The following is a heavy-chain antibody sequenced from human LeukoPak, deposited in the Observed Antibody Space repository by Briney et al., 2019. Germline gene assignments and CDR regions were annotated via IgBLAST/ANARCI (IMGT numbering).Heavy chain of an antibody. D-gene: IGHD5-12*01. J-gene: IGHJ4*02. CDR3: ARVGGRGYSGYPLVDY. CDR2: INTNTGNP. V-gene: IGHV7-4-1*02. CDR1: VYTFTSYA. Sequence: ASVKVSCKASVYTFTSYAMNWVRQAPGQGLEWMGWINTNTGNPTYAQGFTGRFVFSLDTSVSTAYLQISSLKAEDTAVYYCARVGGRGYSGYPLVDYWGQGTLVTVSS.